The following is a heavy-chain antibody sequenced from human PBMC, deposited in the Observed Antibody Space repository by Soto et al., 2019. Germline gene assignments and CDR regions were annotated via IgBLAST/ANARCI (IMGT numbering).Heavy chain of an antibody. Sequence: TSETLSLTCTVSGGSISSYYWSWIRQPPGKGLEWIGYIYYSGSTNYNPSLKSRVTISVDTSKNQFSLKLSSVTAADTAVYYCARVPRRKYSSSSSWFDPWGQGTLVTVSS. V-gene: IGHV4-59*01. J-gene: IGHJ5*02. CDR1: GGSISSYY. CDR2: IYYSGST. CDR3: ARVPRRKYSSSSSWFDP. D-gene: IGHD6-6*01.